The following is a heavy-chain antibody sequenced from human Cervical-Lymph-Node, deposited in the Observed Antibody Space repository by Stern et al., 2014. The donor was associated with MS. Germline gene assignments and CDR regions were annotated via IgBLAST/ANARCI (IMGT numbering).Heavy chain of an antibody. V-gene: IGHV1-69*01. Sequence: VQLVESGAEVRKPGSSVRVSCKASGDTFGTNSFSWVRQAPGQGLEWVGGIVPMFNTVNYAQKFPGRVTITADESTSTAFLELSSLRSDDTGVYYCTRDQGGIAVDWGQGTLVTVS. CDR3: TRDQGGIAVD. J-gene: IGHJ4*02. D-gene: IGHD6-19*01. CDR2: IVPMFNTV. CDR1: GDTFGTNS.